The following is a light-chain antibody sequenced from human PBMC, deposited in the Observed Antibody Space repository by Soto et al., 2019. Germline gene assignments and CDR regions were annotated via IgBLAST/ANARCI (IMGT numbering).Light chain of an antibody. V-gene: IGKV3-20*01. Sequence: EIVLTQSPGTLSLSPGERATLSCRASQSVSSNYLAWYLQKPGQAPILLIYGASTRATGSPGRFSGSGSGTDFTLTISRLEPEDFAVYYCQQYGSSPGTFGQGTKLDIK. CDR1: QSVSSNY. CDR2: GAS. J-gene: IGKJ1*01. CDR3: QQYGSSPGT.